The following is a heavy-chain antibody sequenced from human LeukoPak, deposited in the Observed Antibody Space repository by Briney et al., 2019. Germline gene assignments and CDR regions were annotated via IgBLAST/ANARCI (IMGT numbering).Heavy chain of an antibody. V-gene: IGHV3-64D*06. J-gene: IGHJ4*02. Sequence: PGGSLRLSCSASGFTFNSYAMHWVRQAPGKGLEYVSAMSGNGGSTYYADSVKGRFTISRDNSKNTLYLQMSSLRTDDTAVYYCGRGAPAYWGQGTLVTVSS. CDR3: GRGAPAY. D-gene: IGHD3-16*01. CDR2: MSGNGGST. CDR1: GFTFNSYA.